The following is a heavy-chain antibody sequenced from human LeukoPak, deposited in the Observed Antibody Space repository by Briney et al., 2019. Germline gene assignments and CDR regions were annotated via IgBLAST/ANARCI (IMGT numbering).Heavy chain of an antibody. CDR1: GYTFNSYD. V-gene: IGHV1-18*01. D-gene: IGHD3-3*01. CDR2: ISTYNGNT. Sequence: ASVKVSCKASGYTFNSYDISWVRQAPGQGLEWMAWISTYNGNTNYAQKVQGRATMTTDTSTSTAYMELRSLRSDDTAVYYCARVLRYDFWSAYYFDYWGQGTLVTVSS. J-gene: IGHJ4*02. CDR3: ARVLRYDFWSAYYFDY.